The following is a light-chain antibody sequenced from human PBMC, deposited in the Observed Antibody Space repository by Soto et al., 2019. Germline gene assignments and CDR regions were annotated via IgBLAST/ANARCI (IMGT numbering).Light chain of an antibody. J-gene: IGKJ3*01. V-gene: IGKV3-20*01. CDR3: QHYDTSPAGFT. CDR1: QSVSSPY. Sequence: VLTQSPGTLSLSPGERVTLSCRASQSVSSPYLAWYQQKPGQAPRLLIYGASIRATGIPDRFSGSGSGTDFPLTISRLEPEDFAVYFCQHYDTSPAGFTFGPGTKVDIK. CDR2: GAS.